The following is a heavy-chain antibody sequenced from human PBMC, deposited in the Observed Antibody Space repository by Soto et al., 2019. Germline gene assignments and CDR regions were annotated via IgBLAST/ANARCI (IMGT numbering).Heavy chain of an antibody. Sequence: QVQLVESGGGVVQPGRSLRLSCAASGFTFRSYAMHWVRQAPGKGLEWVAVISYDGSNKYYADSVKGRFTISRDNSKNTLYLQMNSLRTEDTAVYYCAREYCSGRSCYYIDYWGQGTLVTVSS. V-gene: IGHV3-30-3*01. J-gene: IGHJ4*02. CDR3: AREYCSGRSCYYIDY. CDR1: GFTFRSYA. D-gene: IGHD2-15*01. CDR2: ISYDGSNK.